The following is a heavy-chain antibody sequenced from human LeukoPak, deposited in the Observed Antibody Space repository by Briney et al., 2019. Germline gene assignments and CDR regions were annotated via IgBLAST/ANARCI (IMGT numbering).Heavy chain of an antibody. Sequence: GGSLRLSCAASGFTVSSNYMNWVRQAPGKGLEWVSSISSSSSYIYYADSVKGRFTISRDNAKNSLYLQMNSLRAEDTAVYYCARDQWQSYYFDYWGQGTLVTVSS. D-gene: IGHD6-19*01. CDR2: ISSSSSYI. J-gene: IGHJ4*02. V-gene: IGHV3-21*01. CDR3: ARDQWQSYYFDY. CDR1: GFTVSSNY.